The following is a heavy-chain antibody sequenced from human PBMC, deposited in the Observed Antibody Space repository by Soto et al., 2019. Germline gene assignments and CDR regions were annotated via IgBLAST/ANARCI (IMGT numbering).Heavy chain of an antibody. CDR2: IYWDDNN. V-gene: IGHV2-5*02. CDR3: VHPRKGSGGSCYS. Sequence: QITLKESGPTLVKPTQTLTLTCTFSGFSLSTSGVGVGWIRQPPGKALEWLAFIYWDDNNYYRPSLQTRLTVTKDTSKNHVVLTMTNMDPVDTATYYCVHPRKGSGGSCYSWGQGTLVTVSS. CDR1: GFSLSTSGVG. J-gene: IGHJ4*02. D-gene: IGHD2-15*01.